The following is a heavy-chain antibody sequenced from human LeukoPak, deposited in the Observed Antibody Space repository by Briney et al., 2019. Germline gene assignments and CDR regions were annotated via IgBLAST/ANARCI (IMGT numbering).Heavy chain of an antibody. CDR1: GYTFTSYG. CDR2: ISAYNGYT. D-gene: IGHD2-15*01. Sequence: ASVKVSCKASGYTFTSYGISWVRQAPGQGLERMGWISAYNGYTNYAQKLQGRVTLTTDTSTSTAYMELRSLRSDDTAVYYCAREGVVVISTGSFDYWGQGTLVTVSS. J-gene: IGHJ4*02. V-gene: IGHV1-18*01. CDR3: AREGVVVISTGSFDY.